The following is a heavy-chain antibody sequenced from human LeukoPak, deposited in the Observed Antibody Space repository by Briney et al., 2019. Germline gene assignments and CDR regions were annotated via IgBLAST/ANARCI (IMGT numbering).Heavy chain of an antibody. CDR3: ARGGYGGNSPDY. D-gene: IGHD4-23*01. CDR1: GGSISGSNW. J-gene: IGHJ4*02. Sequence: SETLSLTCAVSGGSISGSNWWSWVRQPPGKGLEWIGEIYHSGTTNYNPSLKSRLIISVDKSKNQFSLKLSSVTAADTAVYYCARGGYGGNSPDYWGQGTLVTVSP. V-gene: IGHV4-4*02. CDR2: IYHSGTT.